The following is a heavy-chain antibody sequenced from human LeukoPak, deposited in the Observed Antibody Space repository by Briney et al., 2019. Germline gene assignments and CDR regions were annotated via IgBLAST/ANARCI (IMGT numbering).Heavy chain of an antibody. J-gene: IGHJ3*02. D-gene: IGHD5-12*01. V-gene: IGHV3-33*01. CDR2: IWYDGSNK. CDR1: GFTFSNYG. Sequence: GRSLRLSCAASGFTFSNYGMRWVRQAPGKGLEWVAVIWYDGSNKYYADSMKGRFTNSKDNAKNSLYLQMNSLRAEDTAVYYCARGYSGYRDAFDIWGQGTMVTVSS. CDR3: ARGYSGYRDAFDI.